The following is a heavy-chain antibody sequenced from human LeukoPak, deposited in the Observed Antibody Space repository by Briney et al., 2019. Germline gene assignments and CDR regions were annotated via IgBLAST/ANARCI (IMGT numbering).Heavy chain of an antibody. Sequence: PGGSLRLSCSASGYTFSDYWMHWVRQVPGKGPVWVSRVNSDGSSTAYADSVKGRFTISRDNAKNTLRLQMDSLRVEDTAVYYCICSNPSSDHWGQGTLVTVSS. CDR3: ICSNPSSDH. V-gene: IGHV3-74*03. CDR2: VNSDGSST. D-gene: IGHD3-10*02. J-gene: IGHJ4*02. CDR1: GYTFSDYW.